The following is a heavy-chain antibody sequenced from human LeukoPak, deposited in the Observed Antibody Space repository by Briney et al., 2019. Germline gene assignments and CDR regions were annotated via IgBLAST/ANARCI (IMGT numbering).Heavy chain of an antibody. D-gene: IGHD2-21*01. J-gene: IGHJ4*02. CDR2: IDPSGGST. Sequence: ASVKVSCKASGYTFTSYYMHWVRQAPGQGLEWMGIIDPSGGSTSYAQKFQGRVTMTRDTSTSTVYMELSSLRSEDTAVYYCARDLWQDTYFDYWGQGTLVTVSS. CDR1: GYTFTSYY. CDR3: ARDLWQDTYFDY. V-gene: IGHV1-46*01.